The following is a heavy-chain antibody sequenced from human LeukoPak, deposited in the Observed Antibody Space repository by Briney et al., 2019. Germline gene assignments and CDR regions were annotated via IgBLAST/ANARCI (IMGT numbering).Heavy chain of an antibody. CDR1: GFTFSSFA. CDR2: ISGSGGST. V-gene: IGHV3-23*01. CDR3: XXXXXXXAXXXXYFDY. J-gene: IGHJ4*02. Sequence: PGGSLRLSCAASGFTFSSFAMNWVRQAPGKGLEWVSAISGSGGSTYYADSVKGRFTISRDNSKNTLYLQMNSLRAEDTAVYYXXXXXXXXAXXXXYFDYXXXGXLVTVSX.